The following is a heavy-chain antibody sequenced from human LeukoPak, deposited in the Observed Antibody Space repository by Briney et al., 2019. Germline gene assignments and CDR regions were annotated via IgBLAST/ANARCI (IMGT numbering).Heavy chain of an antibody. D-gene: IGHD3-3*01. CDR2: INHSGST. J-gene: IGHJ4*02. CDR1: GGSFSGYY. CDR3: ARGCYDFWSVSFFWGVHRALVY. V-gene: IGHV4-34*01. Sequence: SETLSLTCAVYGGSFSGYYWSWIRQPPGKGLEWIGEINHSGSTNYNPSLKSRVTISVDTSKNQFSLKLSSVIAADTAVYYCARGCYDFWSVSFFWGVHRALVYWGQATLVTVCS.